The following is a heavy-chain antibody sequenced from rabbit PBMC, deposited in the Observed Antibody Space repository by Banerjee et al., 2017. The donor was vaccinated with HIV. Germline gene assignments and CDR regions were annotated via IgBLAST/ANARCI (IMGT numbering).Heavy chain of an antibody. CDR3: VRDGSHDEYGDYDL. Sequence: QEQLVESGGDLVKPGASLTLTCTASGIDFSTYGISWVRQAPGKGLEWIGYIYPDYGTTDYASWVNGRFTISLDNAQNTLYLQLNSLTAADTATYFCVRDGSHDEYGDYDLWGQGTLVTVS. CDR1: GIDFSTYG. J-gene: IGHJ4*01. D-gene: IGHD2-1*01. CDR2: IYPDYGTT. V-gene: IGHV1S47*01.